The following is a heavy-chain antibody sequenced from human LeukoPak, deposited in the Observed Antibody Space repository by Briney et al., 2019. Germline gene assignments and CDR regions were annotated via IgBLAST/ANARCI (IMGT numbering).Heavy chain of an antibody. D-gene: IGHD5-12*01. V-gene: IGHV1-24*01. Sequence: GASVKVSCKVSGYTLTELSMHWVRQAPGKGLEWMGGFDPEDGETIYAQKFQGRVTMTEDTSTDTAYMGLSSLRSEDTAVYYCATDPSSGYDGSMGAFDIWGQGTMVTVSS. J-gene: IGHJ3*02. CDR2: FDPEDGET. CDR3: ATDPSSGYDGSMGAFDI. CDR1: GYTLTELS.